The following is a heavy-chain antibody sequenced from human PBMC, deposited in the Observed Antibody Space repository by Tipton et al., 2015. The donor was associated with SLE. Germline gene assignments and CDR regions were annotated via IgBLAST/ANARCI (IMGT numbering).Heavy chain of an antibody. Sequence: SLRLSCAASGFNFSSYGMHWVRQAAGKGLEWLAIIYYDGSDKYYAGSVKGRFTISRDNSKNTMYLQMDSLRAEDTAVYYCARERAVASYYFYYWSKGTLVTVSS. CDR1: GFNFSSYG. CDR3: ARERAVASYYFYY. V-gene: IGHV3-33*01. CDR2: IYYDGSDK. D-gene: IGHD6-19*01. J-gene: IGHJ4*02.